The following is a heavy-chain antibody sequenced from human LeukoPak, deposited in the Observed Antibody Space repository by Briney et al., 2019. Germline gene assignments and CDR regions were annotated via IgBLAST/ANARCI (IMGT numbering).Heavy chain of an antibody. J-gene: IGHJ4*02. CDR2: INPSNDDT. CDR3: ARDQIGVAAAAY. V-gene: IGHV1-3*01. CDR1: GYTFSNFV. D-gene: IGHD6-13*01. Sequence: ASVKVSCKASGYTFSNFVIHWVRQAPGQRLEWLGWINPSNDDTKYSQKFQGRVTITRDTSARTAYMELSSLRSEDTALYYCARDQIGVAAAAYWGQGTLVTVFS.